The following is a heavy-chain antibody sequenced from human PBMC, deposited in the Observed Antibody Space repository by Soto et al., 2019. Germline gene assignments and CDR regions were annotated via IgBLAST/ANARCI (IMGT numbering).Heavy chain of an antibody. V-gene: IGHV1-2*02. J-gene: IGHJ3*02. Sequence: ASVKVSCKASGYTFTVTGYYIHWVRQAPGQGLEWMGWINPNRGGTNYAQNFKGRVTMTRDTSISTAYMELSSLRSDDTAVYYFASPTMGGHSFDMWGQGTKVTV. CDR3: ASPTMGGHSFDM. CDR1: GYTFTVTGYY. CDR2: INPNRGGT.